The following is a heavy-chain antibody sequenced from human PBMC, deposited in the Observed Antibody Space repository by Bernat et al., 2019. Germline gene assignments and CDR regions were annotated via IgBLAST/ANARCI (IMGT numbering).Heavy chain of an antibody. CDR1: GFTFSSYS. J-gene: IGHJ3*02. CDR2: ISSSSSYI. CDR3: TRFREPANAVEHAFDI. V-gene: IGHV3-21*01. D-gene: IGHD1-14*01. Sequence: EVQLVESGGGLVKPGGSLRLSCAASGFTFSSYSMNWVRQAPGKGLEWVSSISSSSSYIYYADSVKGRFTISRDNAKNSLYLQMNSLRAEDTAVYYCTRFREPANAVEHAFDIWGQGTMVTVSS.